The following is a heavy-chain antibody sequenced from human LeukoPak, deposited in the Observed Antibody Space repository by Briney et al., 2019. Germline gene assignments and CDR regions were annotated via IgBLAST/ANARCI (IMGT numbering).Heavy chain of an antibody. V-gene: IGHV4-31*03. D-gene: IGHD5-18*01. Sequence: PSETLSLTCTVSGGSISSGGYYWSWIRQHPGKGLEWIGYIYYSGSTYYSLSLKSRVTISVDTSKNQFSLKLSSVTAADTAVYYCARDGYSYGEAFDYWGQGTLVTVSS. CDR2: IYYSGST. J-gene: IGHJ4*02. CDR3: ARDGYSYGEAFDY. CDR1: GGSISSGGYY.